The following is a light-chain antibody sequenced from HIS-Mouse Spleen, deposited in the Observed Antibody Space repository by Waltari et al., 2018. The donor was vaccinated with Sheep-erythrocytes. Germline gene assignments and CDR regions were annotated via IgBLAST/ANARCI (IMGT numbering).Light chain of an antibody. V-gene: IGLV2-11*01. CDR2: DVR. CDR1: SSDVGGYNY. CDR3: CSYAGSYTYV. J-gene: IGLJ1*01. Sequence: QSALTQPRSVSGSPGQSVTISCTGTSSDVGGYNYVSWYQQHPGKATKLMIYDVRKRPSGFPDRFSGSKSGNTASLTISGLQAEDEADYYCCSYAGSYTYVFGTGTKVTVL.